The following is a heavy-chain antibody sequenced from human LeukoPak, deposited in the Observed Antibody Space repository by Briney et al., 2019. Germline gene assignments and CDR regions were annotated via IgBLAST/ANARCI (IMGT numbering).Heavy chain of an antibody. CDR1: GYTFTSYG. J-gene: IGHJ4*02. CDR3: ARDYDFWSGYYASFDY. D-gene: IGHD3-3*01. CDR2: ISAYNGNT. Sequence: ASVKVSCKASGYTFTSYGISWVRQAPGQGLEWMGWISAYNGNTNYAQKLQGRVTMTTDTSTSTVYMELRSLRSDDTAVYYCARDYDFWSGYYASFDYWGQGTLVTVSS. V-gene: IGHV1-18*01.